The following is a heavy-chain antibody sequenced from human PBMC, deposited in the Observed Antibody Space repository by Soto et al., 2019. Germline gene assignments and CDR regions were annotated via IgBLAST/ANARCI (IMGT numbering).Heavy chain of an antibody. V-gene: IGHV1-18*01. CDR1: GYTFTSYG. CDR3: ARVPYGTIFGVVGPSDDAFDI. CDR2: IGAYNGNT. Sequence: ASVKVSCKASGYTFTSYGISWVRQAPGQGLEWMGWIGAYNGNTNYAQKFQGRVTRTTDKSTSTAYMELRSLRSDDTAVYYCARVPYGTIFGVVGPSDDAFDIWGQGTMVTVSS. D-gene: IGHD3-3*01. J-gene: IGHJ3*02.